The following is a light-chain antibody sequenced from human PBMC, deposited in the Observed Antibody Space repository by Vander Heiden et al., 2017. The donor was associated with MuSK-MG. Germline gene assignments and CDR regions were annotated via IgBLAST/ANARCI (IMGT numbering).Light chain of an antibody. Sequence: QSALTPPPAASGSPGQSVTISGTGTSSDVGGYNYVSWYQPHPATTPILCSYEGSKRPAAVPGRCSGSKSATTESINVSAHEAEEDAYYDSSEDARSNKGVFGGGTKLTVL. V-gene: IGLV2-8*01. CDR1: SSDVGGYNY. CDR2: EGS. J-gene: IGLJ2*01. CDR3: SEDARSNKGV.